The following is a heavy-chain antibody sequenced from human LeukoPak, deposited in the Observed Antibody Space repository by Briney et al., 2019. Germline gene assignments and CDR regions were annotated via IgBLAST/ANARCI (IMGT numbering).Heavy chain of an antibody. CDR2: ISSSSSYI. D-gene: IGHD6-19*01. V-gene: IGHV3-21*01. CDR3: ARDFPTDSGWYWPLSAGDY. CDR1: GFTFSSYS. J-gene: IGHJ4*02. Sequence: GGSLRLSCAASGFTFSSYSMNWVRQAPGKGLEWVSSISSSSSYIYYADSVKGRFTISRDNAKNSLYLQMNSLRAEDTAVYYCARDFPTDSGWYWPLSAGDYWGQGTLVTVSS.